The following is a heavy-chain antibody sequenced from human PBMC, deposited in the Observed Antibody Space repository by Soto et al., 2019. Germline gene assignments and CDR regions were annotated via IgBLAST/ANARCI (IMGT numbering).Heavy chain of an antibody. V-gene: IGHV3-23*01. Sequence: EVHLLESGGGLVQPGGSLRLTCAASGFTLSSYAMSWVRQAPGKGLEWVSAISGSGGSTYYADSVKGRFTISRDNSKNTLYLQMNSLRAEDTAVYYCAKAGYCSSTSCYAPYYFDYWGQGTLVTVSS. CDR2: ISGSGGST. CDR3: AKAGYCSSTSCYAPYYFDY. D-gene: IGHD2-2*01. CDR1: GFTLSSYA. J-gene: IGHJ4*02.